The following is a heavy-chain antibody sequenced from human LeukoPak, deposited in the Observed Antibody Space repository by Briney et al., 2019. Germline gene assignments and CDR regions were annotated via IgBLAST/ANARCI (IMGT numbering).Heavy chain of an antibody. D-gene: IGHD1-26*01. J-gene: IGHJ6*03. CDR1: GFTFSNYW. V-gene: IGHV3-74*01. CDR2: INSDGSST. Sequence: GGSLRLSCAASGFTFSNYWMHWVRQAPAKGLVWVSRINSDGSSTSYADSVKGRFTISRDNAKNTLYLQMNSLRAEDTAVYYCARVSSGSYFGYYYYYMDVWGKGTTVTVSS. CDR3: ARVSSGSYFGYYYYYMDV.